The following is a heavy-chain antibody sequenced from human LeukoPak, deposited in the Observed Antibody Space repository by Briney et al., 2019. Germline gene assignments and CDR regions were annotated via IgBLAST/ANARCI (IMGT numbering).Heavy chain of an antibody. Sequence: ASVKVSCKASGYTFTGYYMHWVRQAPGQGLEWMGWINPNSGGTNYAQKFQGRVTMTRDTSISTAYMELSRLRSDDTAVYYRAREVTTGSNYNWFDPWGQGTLVTVSS. CDR2: INPNSGGT. CDR1: GYTFTGYY. D-gene: IGHD1-1*01. J-gene: IGHJ5*02. CDR3: AREVTTGSNYNWFDP. V-gene: IGHV1-2*02.